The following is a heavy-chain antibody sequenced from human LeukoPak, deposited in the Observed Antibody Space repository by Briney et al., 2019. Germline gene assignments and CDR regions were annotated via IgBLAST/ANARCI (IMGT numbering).Heavy chain of an antibody. D-gene: IGHD6-13*01. CDR2: ISYDGSNK. Sequence: GGSLRLSCAASGFTFSSYDMHWVRQAPGKGLEWVAVISYDGSNKYYADSVKGRFTISRDNSKNTLYLQMNSLRAEDTAVYYCARSAYSSTSLYYFDYWGQGTLVTVSS. J-gene: IGHJ4*02. V-gene: IGHV3-30-3*01. CDR3: ARSAYSSTSLYYFDY. CDR1: GFTFSSYD.